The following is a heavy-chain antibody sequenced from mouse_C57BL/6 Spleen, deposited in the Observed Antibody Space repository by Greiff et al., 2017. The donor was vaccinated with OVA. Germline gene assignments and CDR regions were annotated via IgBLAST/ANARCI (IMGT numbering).Heavy chain of an antibody. Sequence: QVQLQQSGAELVKPGASVKLSCKASGYTFTEYTIHWVKQRSGQGLEWIGWFYPGSGSIKYNEKFKDKATLTADKSSSTVYMELSRLTSEDSAVYFCARHEDAGVGPYYYAMDYWGQGTSVTVSS. D-gene: IGHD4-1*01. CDR3: ARHEDAGVGPYYYAMDY. V-gene: IGHV1-62-2*01. CDR1: GYTFTEYT. CDR2: FYPGSGSI. J-gene: IGHJ4*01.